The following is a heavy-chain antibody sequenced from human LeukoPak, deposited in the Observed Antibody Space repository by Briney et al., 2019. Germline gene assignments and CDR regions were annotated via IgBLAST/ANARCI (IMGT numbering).Heavy chain of an antibody. CDR1: GFTFSSYW. D-gene: IGHD6-19*01. CDR3: AGGQGWLADY. V-gene: IGHV3-7*05. Sequence: HPGGSLRLSCAASGFTFSSYWMNWVRQAPGKGLEWVANIKQDGSEKYYVDSAKGRFTISRDNAKNSVYFQMNSLRAEDTAVYYCAGGQGWLADYWGQGTLVTVSS. CDR2: IKQDGSEK. J-gene: IGHJ4*02.